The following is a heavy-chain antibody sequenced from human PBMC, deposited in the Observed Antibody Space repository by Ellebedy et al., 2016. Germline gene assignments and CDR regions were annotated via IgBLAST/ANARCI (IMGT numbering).Heavy chain of an antibody. CDR2: ISSSSSYI. J-gene: IGHJ4*02. D-gene: IGHD3-22*01. Sequence: GESLKISXAASGFTFSSYSMNWVRQAPGKGLEWVSSISSSSSYIYYADSVKGRFTISRDNAKNSLYLQMNSLRAEDTAVYFCARDTPLNYYYDSSGSFDYWGQGTLVTVSS. V-gene: IGHV3-21*01. CDR1: GFTFSSYS. CDR3: ARDTPLNYYYDSSGSFDY.